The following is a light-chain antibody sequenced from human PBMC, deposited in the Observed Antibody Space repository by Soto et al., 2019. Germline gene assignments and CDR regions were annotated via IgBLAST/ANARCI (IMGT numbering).Light chain of an antibody. CDR1: QIFSSSY. V-gene: IGKV3-20*01. CDR3: QHQRT. J-gene: IGKJ1*01. CDR2: GSS. Sequence: EIVLTQSPGTLSLSPGERATLSCGASQIFSSSYLSWYRQRPGQAPRLLIYGSSVRATGIPDRFSGSGSGTHFTLTINSLEPEDFAVYYCQHQRTFGQGTKVDIK.